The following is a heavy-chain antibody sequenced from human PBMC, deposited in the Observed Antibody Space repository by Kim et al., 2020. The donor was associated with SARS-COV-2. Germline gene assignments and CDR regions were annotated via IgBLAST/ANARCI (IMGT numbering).Heavy chain of an antibody. V-gene: IGHV4-31*03. CDR2: IYYSGST. CDR1: GGSISSGGYY. Sequence: SETLSLTCTVSGGSISSGGYYWSWIRQHPGKGLEWIGYIYYSGSTYYNPSLKSRVTISVDTSKNQFSLKLSSVTAADTAVYYCARDRDSSGLFDYWGQGTLVTGSS. D-gene: IGHD3-22*01. CDR3: ARDRDSSGLFDY. J-gene: IGHJ4*02.